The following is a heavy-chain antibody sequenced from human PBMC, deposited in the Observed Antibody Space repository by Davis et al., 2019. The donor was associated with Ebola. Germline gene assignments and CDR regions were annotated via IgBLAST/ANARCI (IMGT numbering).Heavy chain of an antibody. CDR2: INTNTGNP. CDR3: ARGLVAAAGRYTNWFDP. D-gene: IGHD6-13*01. V-gene: IGHV7-4-1*02. Sequence: ASVKVSCKASGYTFTSYAMNWVRQAPGQGLEWMGWINTNTGNPTYAQGVTGRFVFSLDTSVSTAYLQISSLKAEDTAVYYCARGLVAAAGRYTNWFDPWGQGTLVTVSS. CDR1: GYTFTSYA. J-gene: IGHJ5*02.